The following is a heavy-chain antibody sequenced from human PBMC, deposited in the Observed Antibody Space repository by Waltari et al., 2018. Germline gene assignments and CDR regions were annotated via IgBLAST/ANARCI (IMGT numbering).Heavy chain of an antibody. V-gene: IGHV3-23*04. CDR2: ISGSGGST. CDR1: GFTFSSYA. D-gene: IGHD3-22*01. J-gene: IGHJ4*02. Sequence: EVQLVESGGGLVQPGGSLRLSCAAPGFTFSSYAMSWVRQAPGKGLEWVSAISGSGGSTYYADSVKGRFTISRDNSKNTLYLQMNSLRAEDTAVYYCAKDRASTTYYYDSSGSYWGQGTLVTVSS. CDR3: AKDRASTTYYYDSSGSY.